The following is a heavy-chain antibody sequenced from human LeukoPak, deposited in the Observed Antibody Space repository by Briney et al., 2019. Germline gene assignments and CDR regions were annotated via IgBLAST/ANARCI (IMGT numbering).Heavy chain of an antibody. CDR1: GFAFSSYA. CDR2: ISYDGSNK. Sequence: GRSLRLSCAASGFAFSSYAMHWVRQAPGKGLEWVAVISYDGSNKYYADSVKGRFTISRDNSKNTLYLQMNSLRAEDTAVYYCARDPKNYGRNDGAYDYYYYGMDVWGQGTTVTVSS. D-gene: IGHD1-1*01. V-gene: IGHV3-30*04. J-gene: IGHJ6*02. CDR3: ARDPKNYGRNDGAYDYYYYGMDV.